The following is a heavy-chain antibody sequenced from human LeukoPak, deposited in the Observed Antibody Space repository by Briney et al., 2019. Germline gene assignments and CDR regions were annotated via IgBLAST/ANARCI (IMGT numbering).Heavy chain of an antibody. D-gene: IGHD3-10*01. CDR3: AISASYDAFDI. CDR1: GGTFSSYA. V-gene: IGHV1-69*04. J-gene: IGHJ3*02. CDR2: IIPILGIA. Sequence: SVKVSCKASGGTFSSYAISWVRQAPGRGLEWMGRIIPILGIANYAQKFQGRVTITADKSTSTAYMELSSLRSEDTAVYYCAISASYDAFDIWGQGTMVTVSS.